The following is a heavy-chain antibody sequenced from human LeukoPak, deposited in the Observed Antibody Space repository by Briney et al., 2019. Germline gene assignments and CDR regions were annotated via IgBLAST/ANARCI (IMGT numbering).Heavy chain of an antibody. CDR2: ISAYNGNT. CDR3: ARDPYSSGYLGAVYYYYGMDV. D-gene: IGHD6-19*01. CDR1: GYTFTSYG. J-gene: IGHJ6*02. V-gene: IGHV1-18*01. Sequence: ASVKVSCKASGYTFTSYGISWVRQAPGQGLEWMRWISAYNGNTNYAQKLQGRVTMTTDTSTSTAYMELRSLRSDDTAVYYCARDPYSSGYLGAVYYYYGMDVWGQGTTVTVSS.